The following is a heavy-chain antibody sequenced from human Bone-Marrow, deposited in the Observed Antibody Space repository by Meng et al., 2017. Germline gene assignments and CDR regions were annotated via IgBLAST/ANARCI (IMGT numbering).Heavy chain of an antibody. CDR1: GVTFSSYA. CDR3: ARFSVVTGYWFDP. V-gene: IGHV1-69*05. D-gene: IGHD4-23*01. J-gene: IGHJ5*02. CDR2: IIPIFGTA. Sequence: QVQLGRSGVGVKKPGASGKCSCKASGVTFSSYAISWVRQAPGQGLEWMGGIIPIFGTANYAQKFQGRVTITTDESTSTAYMELSSLRSEDTAVYYCARFSVVTGYWFDPWGQGTLVTVSS.